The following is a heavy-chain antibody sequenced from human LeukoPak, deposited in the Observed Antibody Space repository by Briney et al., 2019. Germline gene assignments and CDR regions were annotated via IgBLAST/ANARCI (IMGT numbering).Heavy chain of an antibody. J-gene: IGHJ4*02. Sequence: SETLSLTCTVSGGSISSGGYYWRWIRQHPGKGLEWIGYIYYSGSTYYNPSLKSRVTISVDTSKNQFSLELSSVTAADTAVYYCARYGDYSNWGQGTLVTVSS. CDR2: IYYSGST. CDR1: GGSISSGGYY. V-gene: IGHV4-31*03. CDR3: ARYGDYSN. D-gene: IGHD4-17*01.